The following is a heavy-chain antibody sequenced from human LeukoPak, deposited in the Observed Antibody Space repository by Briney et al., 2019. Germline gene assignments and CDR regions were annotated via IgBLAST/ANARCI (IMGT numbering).Heavy chain of an antibody. CDR1: GYTFTGDC. J-gene: IGHJ5*02. Sequence: GASVKISCEASGYTFTGDCMHWVRQAPGQGLEWMGWINPNSGGTNYAQKFQGRVTMTRDTYISTAYMELSRLRSDDTAVYYCASTMVRGVIIANWFDPWGQGTLVTVSS. CDR2: INPNSGGT. V-gene: IGHV1-2*02. CDR3: ASTMVRGVIIANWFDP. D-gene: IGHD3-10*01.